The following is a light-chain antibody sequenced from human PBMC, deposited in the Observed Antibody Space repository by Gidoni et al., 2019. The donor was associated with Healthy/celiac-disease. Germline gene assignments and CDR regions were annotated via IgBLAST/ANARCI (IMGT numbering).Light chain of an antibody. CDR3: CSYAGSSTLVL. V-gene: IGLV2-11*01. CDR2: DVT. CDR1: SSDVGGYDY. Sequence: QSALTQPRAVSGSPGQSVTISCTGTSSDVGGYDYVSWDQQHPGNAPKFLIYDVTKRPSWVPDRFSGSKSGNTASLTISGLQAEDEADYYCCSYAGSSTLVLFGGGTKLTVL. J-gene: IGLJ2*01.